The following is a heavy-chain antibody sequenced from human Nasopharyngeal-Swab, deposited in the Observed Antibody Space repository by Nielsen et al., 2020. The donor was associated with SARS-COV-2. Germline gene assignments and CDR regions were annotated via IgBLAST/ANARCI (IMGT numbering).Heavy chain of an antibody. J-gene: IGHJ4*02. CDR3: TGGVTMVRH. CDR2: IRSKANSYAT. V-gene: IGHV3-73*01. Sequence: GESLKISCAASGFTFSGSAMHWVRQASGKGLEWVGRIRSKANSYATAYAASVKGRFTISRDDSKNTAYLQMNSLRTEGTAVYYCTGGVTMVRHWGQGTLVTVSS. CDR1: GFTFSGSA. D-gene: IGHD3-10*01.